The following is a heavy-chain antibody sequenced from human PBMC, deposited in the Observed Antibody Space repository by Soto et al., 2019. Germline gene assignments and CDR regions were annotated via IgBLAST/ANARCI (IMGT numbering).Heavy chain of an antibody. CDR2: INHSGST. CDR1: GGSFSGYY. CDR3: ARSRPMTTVTTMYFFDY. D-gene: IGHD4-17*01. V-gene: IGHV4-34*01. J-gene: IGHJ4*02. Sequence: QVQLQQWGAGLLKPSETLSLTCAVYGGSFSGYYWSWIRQPPGKRLEWIGEINHSGSTNYNPSLKSRVTISVDTSKNQFSLKLSSVTAADTAVYYCARSRPMTTVTTMYFFDYWGQGTLVTVSS.